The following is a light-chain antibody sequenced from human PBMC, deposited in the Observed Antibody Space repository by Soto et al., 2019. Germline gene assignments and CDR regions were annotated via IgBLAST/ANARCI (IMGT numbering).Light chain of an antibody. CDR2: AAS. J-gene: IGKJ4*01. V-gene: IGKV1-12*01. CDR1: QGISSW. CDR3: QQANSFTPT. Sequence: DIQMTQSPSSVSASVGDRVTITCRASQGISSWLAWYQQKPGKAPKLLIYAASSLQSGVPSMFNGSGSGTDFTLTVSSMQPVDFPTYYGQQANSFTPTFGGWPKVDIK.